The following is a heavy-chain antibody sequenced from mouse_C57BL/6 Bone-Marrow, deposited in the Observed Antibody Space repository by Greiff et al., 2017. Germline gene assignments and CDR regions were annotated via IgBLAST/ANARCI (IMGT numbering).Heavy chain of an antibody. D-gene: IGHD2-1*01. CDR3: ATHYGNSYWYFDV. Sequence: QVQLQQSGAELMKPGASVKLSCKATGYTFTGYWIEWVKQRPGHGLEWIGEILPGSGSTNYTEKFKGKATFTADPSSNTAYMQLSSLTTEDSAIYDCATHYGNSYWYFDVWGTGTTVTVSS. J-gene: IGHJ1*03. CDR1: GYTFTGYW. V-gene: IGHV1-9*01. CDR2: ILPGSGST.